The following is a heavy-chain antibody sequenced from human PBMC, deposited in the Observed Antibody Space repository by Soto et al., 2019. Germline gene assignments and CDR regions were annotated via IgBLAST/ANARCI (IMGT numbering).Heavy chain of an antibody. Sequence: QVQLVESGGGVVQPGRSLRLSCAASGFTFSSYAMHWVRQAPGKGLEWVAVISYDGSNKYYADSVKGRFTISRDNSKNTLYLQMNSLRAEDTAVYYCARDFLITVVEAATPSAYDYWGQGTLVTVSS. CDR1: GFTFSSYA. V-gene: IGHV3-30-3*01. CDR2: ISYDGSNK. CDR3: ARDFLITVVEAATPSAYDY. J-gene: IGHJ4*02. D-gene: IGHD2-15*01.